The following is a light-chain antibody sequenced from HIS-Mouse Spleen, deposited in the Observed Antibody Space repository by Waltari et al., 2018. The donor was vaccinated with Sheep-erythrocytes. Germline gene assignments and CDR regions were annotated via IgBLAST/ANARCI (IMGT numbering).Light chain of an antibody. CDR3: CSYAGSYNHV. J-gene: IGLJ1*01. Sequence: QSALTQPASVSGSPGQSITISCPGPRSDRRGYNYVPWYQQHPGKAPKLMIYDVSKRPSGVPDRFSGSKSGNTASLTISGLQAEDEADYYCCSYAGSYNHVFATGTKVTVL. V-gene: IGLV2-11*01. CDR1: RSDRRGYNY. CDR2: DVS.